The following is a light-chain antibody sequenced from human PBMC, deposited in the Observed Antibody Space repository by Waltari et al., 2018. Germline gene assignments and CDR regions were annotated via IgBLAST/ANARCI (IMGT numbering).Light chain of an antibody. CDR1: QAISPF. CDR3: QQYSTFPPT. Sequence: DIQMTQSPSSLSPSVGDRVILTFRASQAISPFLAWFQLKPGKAPNSLSYAASTLQTAVASNFSGSGSGTDFTLTISSLQPGDCATYYCQQYSTFPPTFGGGTRVEI. CDR2: AAS. V-gene: IGKV1-16*02. J-gene: IGKJ4*01.